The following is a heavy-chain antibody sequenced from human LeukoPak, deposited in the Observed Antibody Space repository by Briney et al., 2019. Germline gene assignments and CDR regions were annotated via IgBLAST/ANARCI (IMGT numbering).Heavy chain of an antibody. V-gene: IGHV1-18*01. CDR3: ARDPSGDSSGMDY. D-gene: IGHD3-22*01. CDR2: ISVYNGDT. CDR1: GYTFTSYG. J-gene: IGHJ4*02. Sequence: GASVKVSCKASGYTFTSYGISWVRQAPGQGLEWMGGISVYNGDTNYAQKVQDRVTMTTDTSTSTAYMEVRRLRFDDTAVYYCARDPSGDSSGMDYWGQGTLVTVSS.